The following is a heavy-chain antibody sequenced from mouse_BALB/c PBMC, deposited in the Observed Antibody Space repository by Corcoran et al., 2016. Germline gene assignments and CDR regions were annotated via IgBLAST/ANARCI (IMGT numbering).Heavy chain of an antibody. CDR2: IFPGSGNT. Sequence: QVQLQQSGPELVKPGASVKISCKASGYSFPCYYIHWVKQRPGQGLEWVGWIFPGSGNTKYNEKFKGKATLTADTSSSTAYMQLSSLTSEDSAVYFCAKTARATYYFDYWGQGTTLTVSS. CDR3: AKTARATYYFDY. J-gene: IGHJ2*01. CDR1: GYSFPCYY. V-gene: IGHV1-66*01. D-gene: IGHD3-2*01.